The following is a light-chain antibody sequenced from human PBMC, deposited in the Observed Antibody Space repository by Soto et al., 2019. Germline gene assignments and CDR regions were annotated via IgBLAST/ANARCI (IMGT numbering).Light chain of an antibody. CDR3: NSYTNRYTFV. V-gene: IGLV2-14*01. J-gene: IGLJ1*01. CDR1: SSDVGGYNY. CDR2: EVN. Sequence: QSVLTQPASVSGSAGQSITISCTGTSSDVGGYNYVSWYQQHPGKAPKLIIYEVNNRPSEVSNRFSGSKSGNTASLTISGLQPEDEADYYCNSYTNRYTFVLGTGTKVTVL.